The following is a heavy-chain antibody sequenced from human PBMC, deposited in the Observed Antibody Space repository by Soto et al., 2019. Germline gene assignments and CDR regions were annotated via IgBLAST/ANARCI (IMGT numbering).Heavy chain of an antibody. Sequence: GGSLRHSCAASGFTFSSYAMSWVRQAPGKGLEWVSAISGSGGSTYYADSVKGRFTISRDNSKNTLYLQMNSLRAEDTAVYYCAKGGPSLYSSSWSDYWGQGTLVTVSS. J-gene: IGHJ4*02. CDR2: ISGSGGST. V-gene: IGHV3-23*01. CDR1: GFTFSSYA. CDR3: AKGGPSLYSSSWSDY. D-gene: IGHD6-13*01.